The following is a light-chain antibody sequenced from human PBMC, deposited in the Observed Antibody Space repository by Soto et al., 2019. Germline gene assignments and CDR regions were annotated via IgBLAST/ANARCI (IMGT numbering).Light chain of an antibody. CDR3: SSYTNINTRACV. Sequence: QSVLTQPASVSGSPGQSITISCTGTSGDIGSYNRVSWYQQHPGKAPKLIIYEVTDRPSGVSNRFSGSKSGNTASLTISGLQAEDEAEYYRSSYTNINTRACVFGTGTKVT. CDR1: SGDIGSYNR. V-gene: IGLV2-14*01. CDR2: EVT. J-gene: IGLJ1*01.